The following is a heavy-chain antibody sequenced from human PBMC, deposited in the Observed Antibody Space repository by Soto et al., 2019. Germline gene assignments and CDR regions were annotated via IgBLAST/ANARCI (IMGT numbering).Heavy chain of an antibody. CDR1: GFTFSSYA. J-gene: IGHJ4*02. V-gene: IGHV3-64*01. Sequence: PGGSLRLSCAASGFTFSSYAMHWVRQAPGKGLEYVSAISSNGGSTYYANSVKGRFTISRDNSKNTLYLQMGSLRAEDMAVYYCARDGTGYYFDYWGQGTLVTVSS. CDR2: ISSNGGST. D-gene: IGHD1-1*01. CDR3: ARDGTGYYFDY.